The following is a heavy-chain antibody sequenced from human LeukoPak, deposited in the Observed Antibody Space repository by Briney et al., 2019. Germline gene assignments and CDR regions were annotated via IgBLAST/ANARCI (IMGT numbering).Heavy chain of an antibody. CDR2: ISAYNGNT. Sequence: GASVKVSCKASGYTFTSYGISWVRQAPGQALEWMGWISAYNGNTNYAQQLQGRVAMTTDTSTSTAHMELRSLRSDDTAVYYCARDLGSSPRGYWGQGTLVTVSS. D-gene: IGHD6-19*01. J-gene: IGHJ4*02. CDR3: ARDLGSSPRGY. CDR1: GYTFTSYG. V-gene: IGHV1-18*01.